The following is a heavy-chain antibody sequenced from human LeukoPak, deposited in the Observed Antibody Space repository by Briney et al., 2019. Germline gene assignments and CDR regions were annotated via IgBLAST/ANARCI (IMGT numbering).Heavy chain of an antibody. CDR3: ATDNEEIDAFDI. CDR2: FDPEDGET. J-gene: IGHJ3*02. Sequence: ASVKVSCKVSGYTLTELSMHWVRQAPGKGLEWMGGFDPEDGETIYAQKLQGRVAMTEDTSTDTAYMELSSLRSEDTAVYYCATDNEEIDAFDIWGQGTMVTVSS. CDR1: GYTLTELS. V-gene: IGHV1-24*01. D-gene: IGHD1-1*01.